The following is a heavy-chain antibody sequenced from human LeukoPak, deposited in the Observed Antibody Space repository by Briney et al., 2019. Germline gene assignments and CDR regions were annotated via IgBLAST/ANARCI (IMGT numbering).Heavy chain of an antibody. CDR2: IYHSGST. CDR1: GGSISSTGYS. CDR3: ARLGRYDYFIDY. J-gene: IGHJ4*02. Sequence: SETLSLTCAVSGGSISSTGYSWSWIRQPPGKGLEWIGYIYHSGSTYYNSSLKSRVTISVDRSKNQFSLKLTSVTAADTAVYYCARLGRYDYFIDYWGQGTLVTVSS. V-gene: IGHV4-30-2*01. D-gene: IGHD3-16*01.